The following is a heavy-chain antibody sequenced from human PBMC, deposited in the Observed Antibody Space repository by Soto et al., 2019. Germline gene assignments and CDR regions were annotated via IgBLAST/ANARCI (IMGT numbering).Heavy chain of an antibody. CDR2: IWHDGSTK. D-gene: IGHD2-15*01. J-gene: IGHJ4*02. V-gene: IGHV3-33*01. CDR3: ARDPGGSPFDY. Sequence: GGSLRLSCAASGFTFSNNGMHWVRQAPGKGLEWLAVIWHDGSTKLYADSVKGRFTISRDNARNTLYLEMDTLRVEDTAVYYCARDPGGSPFDYWGQGTLVTVSS. CDR1: GFTFSNNG.